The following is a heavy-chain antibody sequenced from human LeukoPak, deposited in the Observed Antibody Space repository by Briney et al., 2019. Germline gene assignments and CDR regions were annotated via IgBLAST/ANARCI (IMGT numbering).Heavy chain of an antibody. CDR1: GGSFSGYY. CDR3: ASETTYSSGGPYYFDY. D-gene: IGHD3-10*01. V-gene: IGHV4-34*01. Sequence: ETLSLTCAVYGGSFSGYYWSWIRQPPGKGLEWIGEINHSGSTNYNPSLKSRVTISVDTSKNQFSLKLSSVTAADTAVYYCASETTYSSGGPYYFDYWGQGTLVTVSS. J-gene: IGHJ4*02. CDR2: INHSGST.